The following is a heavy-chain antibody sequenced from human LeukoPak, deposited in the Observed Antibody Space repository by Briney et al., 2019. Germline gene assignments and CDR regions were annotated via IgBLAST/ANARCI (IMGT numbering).Heavy chain of an antibody. J-gene: IGHJ6*02. CDR1: GFTFSSYW. Sequence: QPGGSLRLSCAASGFTFSSYWMSWVRQAPGKGLEWVANIKQDGSEKYYVDSVKGRFTISRGNAKNSLYLQMNSLRAEDTAVYYCARVDDYAPLSAKYGMDVWGQGTTVTVSS. CDR2: IKQDGSEK. D-gene: IGHD4-17*01. V-gene: IGHV3-7*01. CDR3: ARVDDYAPLSAKYGMDV.